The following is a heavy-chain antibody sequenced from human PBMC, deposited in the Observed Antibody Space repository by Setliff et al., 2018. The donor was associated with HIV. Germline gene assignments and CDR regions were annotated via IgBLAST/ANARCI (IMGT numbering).Heavy chain of an antibody. CDR3: ARWRHSSTWYMGFDP. CDR2: IYTSGGV. J-gene: IGHJ5*02. Sequence: SETLSLTCNVSGGSIISGSYYWSWIRQPAGKGLEWIGRIYTSGGVTYNPSLESRVTISVDTSKNQFSLKLTSVAAADTAVYYCARWRHSSTWYMGFDPWGRGILVTVSS. D-gene: IGHD6-13*01. V-gene: IGHV4-61*02. CDR1: GGSIISGSYY.